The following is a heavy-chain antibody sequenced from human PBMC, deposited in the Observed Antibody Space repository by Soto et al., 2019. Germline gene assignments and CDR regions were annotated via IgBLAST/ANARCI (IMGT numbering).Heavy chain of an antibody. CDR2: ISSGGST. CDR1: AFTFSNYG. Sequence: EVQLLESGGGLVQPGGSLRLSCAASAFTFSNYGMSWVRQAPGKGLEWVSAISSGGSTFFADSVKGRFTISRDNSKSTLYLQRNSLRAEDTAVYYCAKENSGYEIWGRGTLVTVSS. CDR3: AKENSGYEI. V-gene: IGHV3-23*01. D-gene: IGHD5-12*01. J-gene: IGHJ4*02.